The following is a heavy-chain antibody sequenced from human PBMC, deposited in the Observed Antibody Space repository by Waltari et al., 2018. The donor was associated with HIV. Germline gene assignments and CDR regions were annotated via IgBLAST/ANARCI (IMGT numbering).Heavy chain of an antibody. Sequence: EVQLVESGGGLVKPGGSLRLSCAASGFTFSSYSMNWVRQAPGKGLEWVSSISSSSSYIYYADSVKGRFTISRDNAKNSLYLQMNSLRAEDTAVYYCARDGRERWELLGVYYYYGMDVWGQGTTVTVSS. CDR1: GFTFSSYS. V-gene: IGHV3-21*01. CDR3: ARDGRERWELLGVYYYYGMDV. D-gene: IGHD1-26*01. CDR2: ISSSSSYI. J-gene: IGHJ6*02.